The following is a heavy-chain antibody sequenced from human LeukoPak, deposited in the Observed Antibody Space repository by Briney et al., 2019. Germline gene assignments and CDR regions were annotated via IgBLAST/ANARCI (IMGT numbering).Heavy chain of an antibody. CDR1: GGSISSYY. CDR3: ARTWASGYDRWFDP. Sequence: PSETLSLTCTVSGGSISSYYWSWIRQPPGKGLEWIGYIYTSGSINYNPSLKSRVTISVDTSKNQFSLKLSSVTAADTAVYYCARTWASGYDRWFDPWGQGTLVTVSS. CDR2: IYTSGSI. V-gene: IGHV4-4*09. D-gene: IGHD5-12*01. J-gene: IGHJ5*02.